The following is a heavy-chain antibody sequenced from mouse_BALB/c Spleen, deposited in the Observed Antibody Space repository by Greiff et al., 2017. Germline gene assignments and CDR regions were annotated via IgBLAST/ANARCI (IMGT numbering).Heavy chain of an antibody. Sequence: VQLQQPGAELVMPGASVKMSCKASGYTFTDYWMHWVKQRPGQGLEWIGAIDTSDSYTSYNQKFKGKATLTVDESSSTAYMQLSSLTSEDSAVYYCARGDYGNGYWGQGTTLTVSS. CDR1: GYTFTDYW. V-gene: IGHV1-69*01. CDR3: ARGDYGNGY. CDR2: IDTSDSYT. D-gene: IGHD2-1*01. J-gene: IGHJ2*01.